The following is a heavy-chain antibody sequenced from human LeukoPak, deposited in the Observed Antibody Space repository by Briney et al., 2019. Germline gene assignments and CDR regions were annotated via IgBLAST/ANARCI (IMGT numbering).Heavy chain of an antibody. J-gene: IGHJ4*02. D-gene: IGHD2-21*02. V-gene: IGHV1-69*05. CDR3: ASSRGIVVVTAGGYPYYFDY. CDR2: IIPIFGTA. CDR1: GGTFSSYA. Sequence: SVKVSCKASGGTFSSYAISLVRQAPGQGLEWMGGIIPIFGTANYAQKFQGRVTITTDESTSTAYMELSSLRSEDTAVYYCASSRGIVVVTAGGYPYYFDYWGQGTLVTVSS.